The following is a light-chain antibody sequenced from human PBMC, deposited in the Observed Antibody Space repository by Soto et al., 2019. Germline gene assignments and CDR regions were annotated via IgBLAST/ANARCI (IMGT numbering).Light chain of an antibody. CDR2: GAS. J-gene: IGKJ2*01. Sequence: EIVLTQSPGTLSLSPGERATLSCRASQSVSSRNLAWYQQKPGQAPRLLIYGASSRPNGIPDRFSGSGSGTDFTLTIRRLEAEDFAVYYCHQYGTSPRTFSQGTRVEIK. CDR1: QSVSSRN. CDR3: HQYGTSPRT. V-gene: IGKV3-20*01.